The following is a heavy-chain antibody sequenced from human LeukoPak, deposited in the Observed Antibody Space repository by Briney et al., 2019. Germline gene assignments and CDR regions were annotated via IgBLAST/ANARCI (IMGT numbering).Heavy chain of an antibody. CDR3: ARDPNNSSGWFVDY. D-gene: IGHD6-19*01. V-gene: IGHV1-2*06. J-gene: IGHJ4*02. CDR1: GYTFTGYY. CDR2: INPNSGGT. Sequence: ASVKVSCKASGYTFTGYYMHWVRQAPGQGLEWMGRINPNSGGTNYAQKFQGRVTMTRGTSISTAYMELSRLRSDDTAVYYCARDPNNSSGWFVDYWGQGTLVTVSS.